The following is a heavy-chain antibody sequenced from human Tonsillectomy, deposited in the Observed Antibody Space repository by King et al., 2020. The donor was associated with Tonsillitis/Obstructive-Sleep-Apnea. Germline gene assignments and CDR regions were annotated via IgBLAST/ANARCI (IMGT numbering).Heavy chain of an antibody. V-gene: IGHV3-74*01. CDR1: GFTFSSYW. CDR2: INGDSSIT. CDR3: VRAFDI. Sequence: VQLVESGGGLVQPGGSLRLSCAASGFTFSSYWMHWVRQAPGKGLVLVSRINGDSSITNYADSVKGRFTISRDNAKNTLYLQRNSLRVEDTAVYHCVRAFDIWGQGTMLTVSA. J-gene: IGHJ3*02.